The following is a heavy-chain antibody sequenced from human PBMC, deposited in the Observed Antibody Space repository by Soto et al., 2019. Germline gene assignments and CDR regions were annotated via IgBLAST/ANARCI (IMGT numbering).Heavy chain of an antibody. CDR2: MSYDGSKT. D-gene: IGHD4-17*01. J-gene: IGHJ4*02. CDR1: GFTFSRYG. Sequence: GGSLRLSCVVSGFTFSRYGMHWVRQAPGKGLEWVALMSYDGSKTYFADFVKGRFTVSRDNSKNTLYLQMDSLRPEDTAVYYCAKDPHPVATEHQSDYWGQGTPVTVSS. V-gene: IGHV3-30*18. CDR3: AKDPHPVATEHQSDY.